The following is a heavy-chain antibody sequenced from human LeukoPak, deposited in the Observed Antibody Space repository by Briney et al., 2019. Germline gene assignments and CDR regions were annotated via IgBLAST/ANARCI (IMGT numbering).Heavy chain of an antibody. V-gene: IGHV1-69*13. J-gene: IGHJ6*02. Sequence: SVKVSCKASGGTFSSYAISWVRQAPGQGLEWMGVIIPIFGTANHAQKFQGRVTITADESTSTAYMELSSLRSEDTAVYYCARDLGSSWPPDYGMDVWGQGTTVTVSS. CDR2: IIPIFGTA. CDR3: ARDLGSSWPPDYGMDV. D-gene: IGHD6-13*01. CDR1: GGTFSSYA.